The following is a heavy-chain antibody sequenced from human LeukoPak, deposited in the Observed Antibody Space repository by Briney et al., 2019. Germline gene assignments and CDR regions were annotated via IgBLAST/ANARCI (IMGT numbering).Heavy chain of an antibody. D-gene: IGHD1-20*01. CDR3: ARLLGYNWNDRGAFDI. CDR2: IYYSGNT. Sequence: SSETLSLTCTVSGGSISSYYWSWIRQPPGKGLEWIGYIYYSGNTNYNPSLKSRATISVDTSKNQFSLKLSSVTAADTAMYYCARLLGYNWNDRGAFDIWGQGTMVTVSS. CDR1: GGSISSYY. V-gene: IGHV4-59*01. J-gene: IGHJ3*02.